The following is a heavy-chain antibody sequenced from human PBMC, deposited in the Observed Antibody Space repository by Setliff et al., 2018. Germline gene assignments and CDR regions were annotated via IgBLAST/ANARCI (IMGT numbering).Heavy chain of an antibody. D-gene: IGHD6-25*01. CDR3: ARGNSGGDY. CDR1: GFTVSSNY. V-gene: IGHV3-74*01. CDR2: MYTDGSST. J-gene: IGHJ4*02. Sequence: GGSLRLSCAASGFTVSSNYMSWVRRAPGKGLVWVSRMYTDGSSTYYAGSVKGRFTISRDNAKNTLYLQMNSLRAEDTAVYYCARGNSGGDYWGQGTLVTVSS.